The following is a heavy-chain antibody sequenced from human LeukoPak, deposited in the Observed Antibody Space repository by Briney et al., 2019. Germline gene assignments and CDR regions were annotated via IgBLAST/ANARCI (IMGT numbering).Heavy chain of an antibody. CDR3: ARGTRDSSAYYSPPDV. CDR1: GFTFSSYA. Sequence: GGSLRLSCAASGFTFSSYAMHWVRQAPGKGLEWVAVISYDGSNKYYADSVKGRFTISRDNSKNTLYLQMNSLRAEDTAVYYCARGTRDSSAYYSPPDVWGKGTTVTVSS. CDR2: ISYDGSNK. D-gene: IGHD3-22*01. J-gene: IGHJ6*04. V-gene: IGHV3-30*04.